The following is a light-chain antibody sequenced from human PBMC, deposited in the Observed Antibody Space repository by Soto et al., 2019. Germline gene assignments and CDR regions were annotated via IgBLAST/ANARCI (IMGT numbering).Light chain of an antibody. Sequence: QSVLTQPASVSGSPGQSITMSCTGTSSDVGGYNYVSWYQQYPGKAPELMIYEVINRPSGVSYRFSGSKSGNTASLTISGLQAEDEADYYCSSYTTTNTYVFGTGTKVTVL. CDR1: SSDVGGYNY. CDR3: SSYTTTNTYV. V-gene: IGLV2-14*01. CDR2: EVI. J-gene: IGLJ1*01.